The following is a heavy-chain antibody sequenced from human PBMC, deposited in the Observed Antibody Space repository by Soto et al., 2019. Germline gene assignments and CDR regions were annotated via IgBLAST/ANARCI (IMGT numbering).Heavy chain of an antibody. Sequence: AAVKVYCKVSGYTLTELSMHWVRQAPGKGLEWMGGFDPEDGETIYAQKFQGRVTMTEDTSTDTAYMELSSLRSEDTAVYYCATMYYYDSSGSRSGYWGQGTLVTVSS. D-gene: IGHD3-22*01. J-gene: IGHJ4*02. CDR1: GYTLTELS. CDR3: ATMYYYDSSGSRSGY. CDR2: FDPEDGET. V-gene: IGHV1-24*01.